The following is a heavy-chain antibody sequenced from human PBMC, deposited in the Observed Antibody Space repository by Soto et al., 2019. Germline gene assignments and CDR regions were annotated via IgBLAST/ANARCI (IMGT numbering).Heavy chain of an antibody. V-gene: IGHV1-69*13. J-gene: IGHJ4*02. CDR3: ARESNFAGSSWYLGY. D-gene: IGHD6-13*01. CDR1: GCTNSRYA. CDR2: ISRIFGTA. Sequence: SVKVACKASGCTNSRYAISWVRQPPGLGLDWIVGISRIFGTANYAQNFQGRFTITADESTSTAYMELSSLRSEDTAVYYCARESNFAGSSWYLGYWGQGTLVTVSS.